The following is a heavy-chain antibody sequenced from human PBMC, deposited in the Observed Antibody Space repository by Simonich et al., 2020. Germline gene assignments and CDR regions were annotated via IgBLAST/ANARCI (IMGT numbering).Heavy chain of an antibody. V-gene: IGHV3-74*01. D-gene: IGHD4-4*01. CDR1: GFTFSSYW. CDR3: ARDYSNYDAFDI. CDR2: INSNGSST. J-gene: IGHJ3*02. Sequence: EVQLVESGGGLVQPGGSLRLSCAASGFTFSSYWMHWVRKAPGKGLVWGSRINSNGSSTSYADSVKGRFTISRDNAKNTLYLQMNSLRADDTAVYYCARDYSNYDAFDIWGQGTMVTVSS.